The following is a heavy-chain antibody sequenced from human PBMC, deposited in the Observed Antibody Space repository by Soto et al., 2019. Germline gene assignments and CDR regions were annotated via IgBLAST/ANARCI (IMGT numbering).Heavy chain of an antibody. CDR2: ISYDGSDK. V-gene: IGHV3-30*03. D-gene: IGHD3-10*01. Sequence: QVQLVESGGGVVQPGRSLRLSCAASGFPFTSYGMHWVREGPDKGLEWVAIISYDGSDKYYADSVKGRFTISRDNSKNTLYLQMNSLRPEDTALYYCVGGKDDFDYRGQGTLVIVSS. CDR1: GFPFTSYG. CDR3: VGGKDDFDY. J-gene: IGHJ4*02.